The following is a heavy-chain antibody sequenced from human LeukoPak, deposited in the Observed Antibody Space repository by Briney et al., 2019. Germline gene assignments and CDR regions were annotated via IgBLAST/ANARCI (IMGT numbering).Heavy chain of an antibody. CDR3: ARAEVVQGAFDI. CDR1: GYTLTELS. Sequence: ASVKVSCKVSGYTLTELSMHWVRQAPGQGLEWMGIINPSGGSTSYAQKFQGRVTMTRDMSTSTVYMELSSLRSEDTAVYYCARAEVVQGAFDIWGQGTMVTVSS. CDR2: INPSGGST. V-gene: IGHV1-46*01. D-gene: IGHD3-10*01. J-gene: IGHJ3*02.